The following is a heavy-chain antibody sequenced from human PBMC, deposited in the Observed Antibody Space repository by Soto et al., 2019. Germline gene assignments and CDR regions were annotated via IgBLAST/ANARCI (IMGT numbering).Heavy chain of an antibody. V-gene: IGHV3-23*01. CDR3: AKVEPNSGSSYRGYLQP. J-gene: IGHJ1*01. Sequence: EVQLLESGGGLVQPGGSLRLSCAASGFTFSSYAMSWVRQAPGKGLEWVSSISGSGGGTYYADSVKGRFTISRDNSKTPLYLKLNSLRTEDTAVYYCAKVEPNSGSSYRGYLQPWGRAPWSPSPQ. D-gene: IGHD6-13*01. CDR1: GFTFSSYA. CDR2: ISGSGGGT.